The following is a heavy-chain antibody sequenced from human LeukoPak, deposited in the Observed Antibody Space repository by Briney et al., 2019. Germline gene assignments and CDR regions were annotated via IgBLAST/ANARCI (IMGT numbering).Heavy chain of an antibody. CDR1: GGSFSGYY. CDR3: ARGVGAYGSGSYYPAPLGMDV. D-gene: IGHD3-10*01. V-gene: IGHV4-34*01. CDR2: INHSGST. Sequence: SETLSLTCAVYGGSFSGYYWSWIRQPPGKELEWIGEINHSGSTNYNPSLKSRVTISVDTSKNQFSLKLSSVTAADTAVYYCARGVGAYGSGSYYPAPLGMDVWGQGTTVTVSS. J-gene: IGHJ6*02.